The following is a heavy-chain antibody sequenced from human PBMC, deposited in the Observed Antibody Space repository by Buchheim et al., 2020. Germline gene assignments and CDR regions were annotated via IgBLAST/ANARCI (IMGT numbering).Heavy chain of an antibody. CDR2: ISYDGSNK. V-gene: IGHV3-30-3*01. D-gene: IGHD3-10*01. CDR3: ARANVGNMVRGVRGGIDY. Sequence: QVQLVESGGGVVQPGRSLRLSCAASGFTFSSYAMHWVRQAPGKGLEWVAVISYDGSNKYYADSVKGRFTISRDNSKNTLYLQMNSLRAEDTAVYYCARANVGNMVRGVRGGIDYWGQGTL. CDR1: GFTFSSYA. J-gene: IGHJ4*02.